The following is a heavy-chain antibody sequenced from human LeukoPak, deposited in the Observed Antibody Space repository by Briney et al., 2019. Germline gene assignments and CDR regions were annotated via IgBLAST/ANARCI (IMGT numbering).Heavy chain of an antibody. V-gene: IGHV3-30*14. CDR3: VYRLSFDS. CDR1: GFTFSSYA. Sequence: PGGSLRLSCAASGFTFSSYAMHWVRQAPGKGLEWVAVISYDGSNKYYADSAKGRFTISRDNSKNTMYLQMSRLRAGDTALYYCVYRLSFDSWGQGTLVTVSS. CDR2: ISYDGSNK. J-gene: IGHJ4*02. D-gene: IGHD1-1*01.